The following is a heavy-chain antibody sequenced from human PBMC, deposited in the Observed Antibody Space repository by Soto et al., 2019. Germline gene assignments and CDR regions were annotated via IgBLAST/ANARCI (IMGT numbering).Heavy chain of an antibody. D-gene: IGHD2-21*02. J-gene: IGHJ2*01. CDR3: ARDGLYCGGDCYNYWYFDL. Sequence: ASVKVSCKASGYTFANYAMHWVRQAPGQSLEWMGWINAGNGNTKYSQKFQGRVTTTRDTPASTAYMELSSLRSEDTAVYYCARDGLYCGGDCYNYWYFDLWGRGTLVTVSS. CDR1: GYTFANYA. CDR2: INAGNGNT. V-gene: IGHV1-3*01.